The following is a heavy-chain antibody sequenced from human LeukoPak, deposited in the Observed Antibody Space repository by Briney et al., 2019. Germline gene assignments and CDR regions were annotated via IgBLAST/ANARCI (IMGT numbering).Heavy chain of an antibody. CDR2: ISGSGGRP. CDR3: ASVDYYYYYMDV. D-gene: IGHD2-15*01. V-gene: IGHV3-23*01. J-gene: IGHJ6*03. Sequence: GGSLRLSCAASGFTFSSYAMSWVRQAPGKGLEWVSAISGSGGRPYYADSLKGRFTISRDNDNISLYLQMNSLRAEDTAVYYCASVDYYYYYMDVWGKGTTVTVSS. CDR1: GFTFSSYA.